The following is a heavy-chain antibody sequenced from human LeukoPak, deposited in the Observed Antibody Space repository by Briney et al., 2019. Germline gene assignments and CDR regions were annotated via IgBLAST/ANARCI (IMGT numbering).Heavy chain of an antibody. CDR3: ANLPTIVLPAALDY. CDR1: GFTFSSYG. J-gene: IGHJ4*02. D-gene: IGHD2-2*01. V-gene: IGHV3-30*02. CDR2: IRYDGSNK. Sequence: PGGSLRLSCAASGFTFSSYGMHWVRQAPGKGLEWVAFIRYDGSNKYYADSVKGRFTISRDNSKNTLYLQMNSLRAEDTAVYYCANLPTIVLPAALDYWGQGTLVTVSP.